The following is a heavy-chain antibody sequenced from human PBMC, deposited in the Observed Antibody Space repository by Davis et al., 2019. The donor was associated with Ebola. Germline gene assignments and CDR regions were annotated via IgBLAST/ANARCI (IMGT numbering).Heavy chain of an antibody. Sequence: PGGSLRLSCAASGFTFSSYGMHWVRQAPGKGLEWVAVIWYDGSNKYYADSVKGRFTISRDNSKNTLYLQMNSLRAEDTAVYYCARVVTMGYLNGYGMDVWGQGTTVTVSS. CDR1: GFTFSSYG. D-gene: IGHD4-23*01. V-gene: IGHV3-33*01. J-gene: IGHJ6*02. CDR3: ARVVTMGYLNGYGMDV. CDR2: IWYDGSNK.